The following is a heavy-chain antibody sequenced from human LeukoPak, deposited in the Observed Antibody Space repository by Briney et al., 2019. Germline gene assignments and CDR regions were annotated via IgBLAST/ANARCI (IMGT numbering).Heavy chain of an antibody. D-gene: IGHD3-16*01. J-gene: IGHJ4*02. CDR3: ARGHYVFDY. V-gene: IGHV4-34*01. Sequence: PSETLSPTCAVYGGSFTGYYWSWIRQPPGKGLEWIGEINHSGSTNYNASLKSRVTISVDTSKNQFSLKLSSVTAADTAVYYCARGHYVFDYWGQGALATVSS. CDR2: INHSGST. CDR1: GGSFTGYY.